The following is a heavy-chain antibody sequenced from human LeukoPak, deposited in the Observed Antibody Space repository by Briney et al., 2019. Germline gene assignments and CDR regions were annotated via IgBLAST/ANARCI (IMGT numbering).Heavy chain of an antibody. V-gene: IGHV4-39*01. CDR2: IYYSGDT. CDR3: ARHQWHYYYYMGV. J-gene: IGHJ6*03. D-gene: IGHD6-19*01. CDR1: GGSISSSSYY. Sequence: SETLSLTCTISGGSISSSSYYWGWIRQPPGKGLEWIGSIYYSGDTYYNPSLKSRRVTISVDTNKNQFSLRLSSVTAADTAVYYCARHQWHYYYYMGVWGKGSTVAVAS.